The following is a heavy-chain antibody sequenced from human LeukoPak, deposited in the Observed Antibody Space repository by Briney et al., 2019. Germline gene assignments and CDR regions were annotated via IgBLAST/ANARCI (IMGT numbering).Heavy chain of an antibody. V-gene: IGHV1-69*13. J-gene: IGHJ1*01. CDR1: GGTFSKYT. D-gene: IGHD6-13*01. CDR3: ARDSSGIRSLIAH. CDR2: ITPLFGTA. Sequence: SVKVSCKASGGTFSKYTISWVRQRTGQGLEWMGGITPLFGTANYAQKFQGRVTITADESASTAYMELSSLRSEDTAVYYCARDSSGIRSLIAHWGQGTLVTVSS.